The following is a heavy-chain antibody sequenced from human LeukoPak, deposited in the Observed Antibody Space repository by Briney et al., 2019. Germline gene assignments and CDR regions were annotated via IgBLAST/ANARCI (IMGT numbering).Heavy chain of an antibody. CDR2: ISVYNGNT. J-gene: IGHJ4*02. CDR1: GYTFTSYG. CDR3: ARSLGIAAADDY. Sequence: ASVKVSCKASGYTFTSYGISWVRQAPGQGLEWMGWISVYNGNTNYAQKLQGRVTMTTDTSTSTVYMELRSLRSDDTAVYYCARSLGIAAADDYWGQGTLVTVSS. D-gene: IGHD6-13*01. V-gene: IGHV1-18*01.